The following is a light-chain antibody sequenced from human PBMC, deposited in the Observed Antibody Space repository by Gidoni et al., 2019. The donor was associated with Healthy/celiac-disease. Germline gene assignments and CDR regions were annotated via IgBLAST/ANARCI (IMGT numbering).Light chain of an antibody. CDR1: QSISSY. CDR3: QQSYSTPWT. J-gene: IGKJ1*01. Sequence: PIPPSPSSLSASVGDRVTITCRASQSISSYLNWYQQKPGKAPKLLIYAASSLQSGVPSRFSGSGSGTDFTLTISSLQPEDFATYYCQQSYSTPWTFGQGTKVEIK. CDR2: AAS. V-gene: IGKV1-39*01.